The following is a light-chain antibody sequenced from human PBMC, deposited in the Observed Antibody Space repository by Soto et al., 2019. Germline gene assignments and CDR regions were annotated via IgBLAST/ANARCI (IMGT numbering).Light chain of an antibody. CDR2: LNSDGSH. Sequence: QLVLTQSPSASASLGASVKLTCTLNSGHSNYAIAWHQQQPEKGPRYLMKLNSDGSHAKGDGIPGRFSGSSSGAERYLTISSLQSEDEADYYCQTWGTGIQVFGGGTQLTVL. CDR3: QTWGTGIQV. J-gene: IGLJ2*01. CDR1: SGHSNYA. V-gene: IGLV4-69*01.